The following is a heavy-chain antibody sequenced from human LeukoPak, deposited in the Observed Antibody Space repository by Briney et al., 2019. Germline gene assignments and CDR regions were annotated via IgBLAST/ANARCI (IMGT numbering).Heavy chain of an antibody. V-gene: IGHV1-24*01. CDR3: ATDLVRGPEDAFDI. J-gene: IGHJ3*02. CDR1: GYTLTELS. Sequence: GASVKVSCKVSGYTLTELSVHWVRQAPGKGLEWMGGFDPEDGETIYAQKFQGRVTMTEDTSTDTAYMELSSLRSEDTAVYYCATDLVRGPEDAFDIWGQGTMVTVSS. D-gene: IGHD3-9*01. CDR2: FDPEDGET.